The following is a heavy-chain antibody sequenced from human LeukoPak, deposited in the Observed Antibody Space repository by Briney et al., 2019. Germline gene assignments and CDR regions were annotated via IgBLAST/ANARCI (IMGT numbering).Heavy chain of an antibody. J-gene: IGHJ4*02. V-gene: IGHV3-30*03. CDR3: ARAPEGGATSS. D-gene: IGHD1-26*01. Sequence: GGSLRLSCAASGFTFSSYGMHWVRQAPGKGLEWVAVISYDGSNKYYADSVKGRFTISRDNSKNTPYLQMNSLRAEDTAVYYCARAPEGGATSSWGQGTLVTVSS. CDR1: GFTFSSYG. CDR2: ISYDGSNK.